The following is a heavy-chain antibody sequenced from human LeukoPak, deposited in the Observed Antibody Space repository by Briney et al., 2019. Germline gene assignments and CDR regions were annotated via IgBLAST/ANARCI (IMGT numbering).Heavy chain of an antibody. CDR2: NYHSGGT. D-gene: IGHD2-21*02. CDR3: ASGTECGGDCYSL. Sequence: SQTPSPTFAGSWGSLKSGGYSLGWVRQPPGEGLGGVGYNYHSGGTYYNPSLKSRVTISVDRSKNQFSLKLSSVTAADTAVYYCASGTECGGDCYSLWGQGTLVTVSS. CDR1: WGSLKSGGYS. V-gene: IGHV4-30-2*01. J-gene: IGHJ4*02.